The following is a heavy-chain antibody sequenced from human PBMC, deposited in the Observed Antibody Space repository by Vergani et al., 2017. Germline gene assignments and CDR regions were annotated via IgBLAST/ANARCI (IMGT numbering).Heavy chain of an antibody. Sequence: EVQLLESGGGLVKPGGSLRLSCAASGFTFSSYSMNWVRQAPGKGLEWVSSISSSSSYISYADSVKGRFTISRDNAKNSLYLQMNSLRAADTAVNYCARDAHYYDSGGDYWGQGTLVTVSS. V-gene: IGHV3-21*02. CDR2: ISSSSSYI. J-gene: IGHJ4*02. D-gene: IGHD3-22*01. CDR1: GFTFSSYS. CDR3: ARDAHYYDSGGDY.